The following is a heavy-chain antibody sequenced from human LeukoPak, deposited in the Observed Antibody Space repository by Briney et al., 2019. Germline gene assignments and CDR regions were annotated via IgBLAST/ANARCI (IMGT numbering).Heavy chain of an antibody. J-gene: IGHJ4*02. CDR1: GFTFSSYE. CDR2: ISSSGSTI. Sequence: GGSLRLSCAASGFTFSSYEMNWVRQAPGKGLEWVSYISSSGSTIYYADSVKGRFTISRDNAKNSLYLQMNSLRAEDTAVYYCARGYCSSTSCYAPAYFDYWGQGTLVTVPS. D-gene: IGHD2-2*01. CDR3: ARGYCSSTSCYAPAYFDY. V-gene: IGHV3-48*03.